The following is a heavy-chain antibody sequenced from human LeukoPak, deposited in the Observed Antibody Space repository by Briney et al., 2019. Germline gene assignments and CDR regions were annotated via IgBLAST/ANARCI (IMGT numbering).Heavy chain of an antibody. Sequence: SVKVSYKASGGTFSSYAISWVRQAPGQGLEWMGGIIPIFGTANYAQKFQGRVTITADESTSTAYMELSSLRSEDTAVYYCARTPSVVVTASPWLGWFDPWGQGTLVTVSS. J-gene: IGHJ5*02. CDR2: IIPIFGTA. CDR3: ARTPSVVVTASPWLGWFDP. V-gene: IGHV1-69*13. CDR1: GGTFSSYA. D-gene: IGHD2-21*02.